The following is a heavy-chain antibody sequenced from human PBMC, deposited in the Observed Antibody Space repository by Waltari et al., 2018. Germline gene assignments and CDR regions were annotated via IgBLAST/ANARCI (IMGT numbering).Heavy chain of an antibody. Sequence: QLQLQASGPGLVMSSETLSLTCTVSGGSFSSYYWSWIRGPAGKGLEWIGRIYTSGSTNYNPSLKSRVTMSVDTSKNQFSLKLSSVTAADTAVYYCARVAYCSSTSCYAFDIWGQGTMVTVSS. J-gene: IGHJ3*02. D-gene: IGHD2-2*01. CDR3: ARVAYCSSTSCYAFDI. CDR1: GGSFSSYY. V-gene: IGHV4-4*07. CDR2: IYTSGST.